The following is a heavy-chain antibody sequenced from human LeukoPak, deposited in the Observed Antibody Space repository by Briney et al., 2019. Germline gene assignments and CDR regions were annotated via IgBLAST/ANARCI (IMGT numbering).Heavy chain of an antibody. CDR2: IYYSGST. Sequence: SETLSLTCNVSGGSISSNYWSWIRQPPGKGLEWIGYIYYSGSTNYNPSLKSRVTISVDTSKNQFSLKLSSVTAADTAVYYCARSIPESYYYYYYMDVWGKGTRSPSP. V-gene: IGHV4-59*01. CDR1: GGSISSNY. J-gene: IGHJ6*03. CDR3: ARSIPESYYYYYYMDV.